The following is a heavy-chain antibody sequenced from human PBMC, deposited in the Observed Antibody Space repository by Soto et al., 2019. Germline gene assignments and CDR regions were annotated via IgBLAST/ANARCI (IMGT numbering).Heavy chain of an antibody. CDR1: GFTFSSYG. CDR3: AKEVRYYDSRSNFDY. D-gene: IGHD3-22*01. Sequence: PGGSLRLSCAASGFTFSSYGMHWVRQAPGKGLEWVAVISYDGSNKYYADSVKGRFTISRDNSKNTLYLQMNSLRAEDTAVYYCAKEVRYYDSRSNFDYWGQGTLVTVSS. V-gene: IGHV3-30*18. CDR2: ISYDGSNK. J-gene: IGHJ4*02.